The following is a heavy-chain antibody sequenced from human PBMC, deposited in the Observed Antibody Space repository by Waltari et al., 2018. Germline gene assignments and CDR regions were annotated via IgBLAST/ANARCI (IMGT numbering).Heavy chain of an antibody. Sequence: QVQLVESGGGVVQPGGSLRLSCAASGFPFSNYGLHWVRQAPGKGLEWVAFIRYDGSTKLYGDSVKGQFTISRDNSKNTLYLQMNSLRGEDTAIYYCAKNRLEYGDYAGPLDCWGQGILVIVSS. CDR2: IRYDGSTK. J-gene: IGHJ4*02. V-gene: IGHV3-30*02. CDR3: AKNRLEYGDYAGPLDC. CDR1: GFPFSNYG. D-gene: IGHD4-17*01.